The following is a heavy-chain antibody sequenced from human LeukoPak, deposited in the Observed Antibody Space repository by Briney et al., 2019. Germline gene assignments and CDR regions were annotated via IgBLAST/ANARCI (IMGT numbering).Heavy chain of an antibody. Sequence: LETLSLTCAVYGGSFSGYYWSWIRQPPGKGLEWIGEINHSGSTNYNPSLKSRVTISVDTSKNQFSLKLSSVTAADTAVYYCARAHIVVVVAASPDWFDPWGQGTLVTVSS. CDR3: ARAHIVVVVAASPDWFDP. CDR1: GGSFSGYY. J-gene: IGHJ5*02. V-gene: IGHV4-34*01. D-gene: IGHD2-15*01. CDR2: INHSGST.